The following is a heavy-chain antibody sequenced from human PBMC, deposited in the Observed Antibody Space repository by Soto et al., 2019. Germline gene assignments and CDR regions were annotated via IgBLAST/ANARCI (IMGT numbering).Heavy chain of an antibody. D-gene: IGHD3-10*01. CDR1: GFTFSSYS. Sequence: GGSLRLSCAASGFTFSSYSMNWVRQAPGKGLEWVSYISSSSSTIYYADSVKGRFTISRDNAKNSLYLQMSSLRDEDTAVYYCARAFRANYYYGMDVWGQGTTVTVSS. CDR3: ARAFRANYYYGMDV. V-gene: IGHV3-48*02. CDR2: ISSSSSTI. J-gene: IGHJ6*02.